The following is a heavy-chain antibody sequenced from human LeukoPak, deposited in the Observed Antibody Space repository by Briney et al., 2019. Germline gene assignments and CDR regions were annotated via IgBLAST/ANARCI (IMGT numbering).Heavy chain of an antibody. CDR1: GGSFSGYY. Sequence: SETLSLTCAVYGGSFSGYYWSWIRQPPGKGLEWIGEINHSGSTNYNPSLKSRVTISVDTSKNQFSLKLSSVTAADTAVYYCARQRYSGYDFDYWGQGTLVTVSS. V-gene: IGHV4-34*01. CDR2: INHSGST. J-gene: IGHJ4*02. D-gene: IGHD5-12*01. CDR3: ARQRYSGYDFDY.